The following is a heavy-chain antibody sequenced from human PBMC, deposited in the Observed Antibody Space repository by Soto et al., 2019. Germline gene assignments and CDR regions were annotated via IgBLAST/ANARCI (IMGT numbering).Heavy chain of an antibody. D-gene: IGHD1-26*01. J-gene: IGHJ4*02. V-gene: IGHV3-20*04. CDR3: VRGASLNFDY. Sequence: EVQLVESGGGVLRPGGSLRLSCAASGFAFDDYGMSWARQAPGKGLEWVSGVNWNGGSTGYADSVKGRFTISRDNAKNSLYLQMNSLRAEDTAFYYCVRGASLNFDYWGQGTLVTVSS. CDR1: GFAFDDYG. CDR2: VNWNGGST.